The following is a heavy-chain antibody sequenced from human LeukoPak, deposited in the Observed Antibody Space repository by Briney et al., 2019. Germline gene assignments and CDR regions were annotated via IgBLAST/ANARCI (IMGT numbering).Heavy chain of an antibody. V-gene: IGHV3-23*01. CDR3: AKDTSAWWYHRAYMNV. J-gene: IGHJ6*03. Sequence: PGGSLRLSCAASGFTFSDYAMSWVRQAPGGSLEWVSAISGRGDETFHADSVKGRFTTSRDNSKNTLSLQMSSLRVEDSAVYFCAKDTSAWWYHRAYMNVWGTGTTVTVSS. CDR2: ISGRGDET. CDR1: GFTFSDYA. D-gene: IGHD2-15*01.